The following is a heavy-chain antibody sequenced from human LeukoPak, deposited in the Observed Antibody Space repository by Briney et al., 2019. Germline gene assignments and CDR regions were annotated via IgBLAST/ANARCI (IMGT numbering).Heavy chain of an antibody. CDR3: AKDTPIRYSSGWYYFDY. D-gene: IGHD6-19*01. Sequence: PGGSLRLSYAASGFTFSSYAMSWVRQAPGKGLEWVSAISGSGGSTYYADSVKGRFTISRDNSKNTLYLQMNSLRAEDTAVYYCAKDTPIRYSSGWYYFDYWGQGTLVTVSS. CDR1: GFTFSSYA. J-gene: IGHJ4*02. V-gene: IGHV3-23*01. CDR2: ISGSGGST.